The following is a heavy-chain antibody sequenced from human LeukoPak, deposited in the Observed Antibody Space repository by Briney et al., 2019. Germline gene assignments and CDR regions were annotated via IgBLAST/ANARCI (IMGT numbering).Heavy chain of an antibody. Sequence: SETLSLTCTVSGGSISSYYWSWIRQPAGKGLEWIGRIYTSGSTNYNPSLKSRVTMSVDTSKNQFSLKLSSVTAADTAVYYCASSMIVVAAFDYWGQGTLVTVSS. J-gene: IGHJ4*02. CDR1: GGSISSYY. V-gene: IGHV4-4*07. CDR2: IYTSGST. CDR3: ASSMIVVAAFDY. D-gene: IGHD3-22*01.